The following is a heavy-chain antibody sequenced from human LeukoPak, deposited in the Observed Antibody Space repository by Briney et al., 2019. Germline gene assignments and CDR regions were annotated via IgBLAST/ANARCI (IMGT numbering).Heavy chain of an antibody. CDR1: GGSISSYY. Sequence: SETLSLTCTVSGGSISSYYWSWIRQPAGKGLEWIGRIYTSGSTNYNPSLKSRVAISVDTSKNHFSLKLSSVTAADTAVYYCARGGTSSWRIGYYFDYWGQGTLVTVSS. CDR2: IYTSGST. V-gene: IGHV4-4*07. CDR3: ARGGTSSWRIGYYFDY. D-gene: IGHD6-13*01. J-gene: IGHJ4*02.